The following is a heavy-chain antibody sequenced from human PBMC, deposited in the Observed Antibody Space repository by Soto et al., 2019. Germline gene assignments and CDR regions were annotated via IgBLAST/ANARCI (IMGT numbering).Heavy chain of an antibody. CDR1: GGTFSSYA. V-gene: IGHV1-69*13. J-gene: IGHJ3*02. D-gene: IGHD3-22*01. CDR2: IIPIFGTA. Sequence: SVKVSCKASGGTFSSYAISWVRQAPGQGLEWMGGIIPIFGTANYAQKFQGRVTITADESTSTAYMELSSLRSEDTAVYYCSYYYDSSGYYTGSAFDIWGHGTMVTVSS. CDR3: SYYYDSSGYYTGSAFDI.